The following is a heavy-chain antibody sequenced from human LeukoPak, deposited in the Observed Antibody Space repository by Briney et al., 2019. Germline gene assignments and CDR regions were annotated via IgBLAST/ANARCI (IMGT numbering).Heavy chain of an antibody. D-gene: IGHD6-19*01. CDR3: AKLIAVSGTTSY. J-gene: IGHJ4*02. CDR1: GFTFSSYG. V-gene: IGHV3-30*02. CDR2: IQYDGGHK. Sequence: GGSLRLSCVVSGFTFSSYGMHWVRQAPGKGLEWVTFIQYDGGHKYYADSVKGRFTISRDNSNNTLFLQMNSLNPEDTAVYYCAKLIAVSGTTSYWGQGTLVTVSS.